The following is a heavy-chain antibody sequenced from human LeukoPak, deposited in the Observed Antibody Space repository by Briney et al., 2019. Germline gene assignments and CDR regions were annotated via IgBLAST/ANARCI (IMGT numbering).Heavy chain of an antibody. CDR2: ISGSGGST. CDR1: GFTFSSYA. Sequence: RAGGSLRLSCAAAGFTFSSYAMSWVRQAPGKGLEWVSAISGSGGSTYYADSVKGRFTISRDNSKNSLYLQMNSLRAEDTAVYYCAKDRVGALLYFDFWGQGTLVTVSS. J-gene: IGHJ4*02. CDR3: AKDRVGALLYFDF. V-gene: IGHV3-23*01. D-gene: IGHD1-26*01.